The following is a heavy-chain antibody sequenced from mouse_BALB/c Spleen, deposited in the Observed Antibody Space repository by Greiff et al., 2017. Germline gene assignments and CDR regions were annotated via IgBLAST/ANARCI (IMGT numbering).Heavy chain of an antibody. CDR2: ISSGSSTI. CDR1: GFTFSSFG. CDR3: ASNYRYAMDY. Sequence: EVKLMESGGGLVQPGGSRKLSCAASGFTFSSFGMHWVRQAPEKGLEWVAYISSGSSTIYYADTVKGRFTISRDNPKNTLFLQSTSLRSEDTAMYDCASNYRYAMDYWGQGTSVTVSS. J-gene: IGHJ4*01. V-gene: IGHV5-17*02. D-gene: IGHD2-1*01.